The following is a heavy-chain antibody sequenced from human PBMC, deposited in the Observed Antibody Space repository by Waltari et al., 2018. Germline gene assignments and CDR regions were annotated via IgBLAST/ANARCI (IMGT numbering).Heavy chain of an antibody. CDR3: ARVQGLNIALSDTGDAFDT. CDR2: INHSGTT. Sequence: QVQLQQWGAGLLKPTEALSLTCGVYGGSVIGYYWTWIRQPPGKGLEWNGEINHSGTTNYNPSLKSRVTVSIDTSKNQFSLKLDSMTAADTAVYYCARVQGLNIALSDTGDAFDTWGQGTMVTVSS. J-gene: IGHJ3*02. D-gene: IGHD6-13*01. V-gene: IGHV4-34*01. CDR1: GGSVIGYY.